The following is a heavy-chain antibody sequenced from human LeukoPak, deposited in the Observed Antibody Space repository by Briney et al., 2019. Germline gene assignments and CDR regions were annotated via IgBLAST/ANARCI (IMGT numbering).Heavy chain of an antibody. Sequence: PSETLSHTCTVSGGSISSYYWSWIRQPPGKGLEWIGYIYYSGSTNYNPSLKSRVTISVDTSKNQFSLKLSSVTAADTAVYYCARDANIVVVPAAISEDAFDIWGQGTMVTVSS. CDR3: ARDANIVVVPAAISEDAFDI. J-gene: IGHJ3*02. V-gene: IGHV4-59*01. CDR1: GGSISSYY. CDR2: IYYSGST. D-gene: IGHD2-2*02.